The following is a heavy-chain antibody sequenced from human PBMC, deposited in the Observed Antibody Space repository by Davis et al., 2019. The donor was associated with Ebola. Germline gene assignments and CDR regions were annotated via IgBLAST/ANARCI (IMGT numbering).Heavy chain of an antibody. J-gene: IGHJ5*02. CDR3: ARLRLDSSGWVYNWFDP. CDR1: GYSFSSYY. Sequence: GESLKISCKGSGYSFSSYYITWVRQMPGKGLEWMGRIDPSDSYSTYSPSFQGHVTISIDKSISTAYLQWSSLKASDTAMYYCARLRLDSSGWVYNWFDPWGQGTLVTVSS. D-gene: IGHD6-19*01. CDR2: IDPSDSYS. V-gene: IGHV5-10-1*01.